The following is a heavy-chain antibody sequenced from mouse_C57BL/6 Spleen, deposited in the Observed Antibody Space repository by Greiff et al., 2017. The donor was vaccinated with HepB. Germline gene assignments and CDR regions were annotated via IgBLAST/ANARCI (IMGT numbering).Heavy chain of an antibody. CDR3: ARKDYGSSYEDY. CDR1: GYTFTSYW. J-gene: IGHJ2*01. D-gene: IGHD1-1*01. Sequence: QVHVKQPGAELVRPGSSVKLSCKASGYTFTSYWMDWVKQRPGQGLEWIGNIYPSDSETHYNQKVKDKATLTVEKSSSTAYMQLSSLTSEDSAVYYCARKDYGSSYEDYWGQGTTLTVSS. V-gene: IGHV1-61*01. CDR2: IYPSDSET.